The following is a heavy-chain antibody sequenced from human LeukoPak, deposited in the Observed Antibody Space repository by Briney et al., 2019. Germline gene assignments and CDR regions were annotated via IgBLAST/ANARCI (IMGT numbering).Heavy chain of an antibody. CDR2: IHYSGST. J-gene: IGHJ5*02. V-gene: IGHV4-39*07. CDR1: GGSISSSSYY. CDR3: ARGTLNHDFWRAQNWFDP. Sequence: SETLSLTCTVSGGSISSSSYYWGWIRQPPGKGLEWIGSIHYSGSTNYNPSLKSRVTISVDTSKNQFSLKLSSVTAADTAVYYCARGTLNHDFWRAQNWFDPWGQGTLVTVSS. D-gene: IGHD3-3*01.